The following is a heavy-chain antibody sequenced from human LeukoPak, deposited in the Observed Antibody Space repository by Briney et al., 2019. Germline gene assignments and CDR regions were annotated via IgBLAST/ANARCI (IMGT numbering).Heavy chain of an antibody. CDR2: INPNSGGT. V-gene: IGHV1-2*02. J-gene: IGHJ4*02. CDR3: ARTGYGDYVVDY. CDR1: GYTFTGYY. D-gene: IGHD4-17*01. Sequence: ASVKVSCKASGYTFTGYYMHWVRQAPGQGLEWMGWINPNSGGTNYAQKFQGRVTTTRDTSISTAYMELSRLRSDDTAVYYCARTGYGDYVVDYWGQGTLVTVSS.